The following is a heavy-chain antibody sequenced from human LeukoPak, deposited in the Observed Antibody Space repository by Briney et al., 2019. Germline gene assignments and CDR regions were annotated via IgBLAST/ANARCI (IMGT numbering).Heavy chain of an antibody. CDR3: AKDFRRGGVVPAAIVDY. J-gene: IGHJ4*02. D-gene: IGHD2-2*02. V-gene: IGHV3-23*01. CDR2: ISGSGGST. CDR1: GFTFSSYA. Sequence: RGSLRLSCAASGFTFSSYAMSWVRQAPGKGLEWVSAISGSGGSTYYADSVKGRFTISRDNSKNTLYLQMNSLRAEDTAVYYCAKDFRRGGVVPAAIVDYWGQGTLVTVSS.